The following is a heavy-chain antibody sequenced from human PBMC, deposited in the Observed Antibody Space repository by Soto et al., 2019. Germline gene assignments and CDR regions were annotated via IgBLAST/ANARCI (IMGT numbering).Heavy chain of an antibody. V-gene: IGHV4-34*01. J-gene: IGHJ4*02. D-gene: IGHD2-2*01. CDR1: GGSFSGYY. CDR2: INHSGST. Sequence: QVQLQQWGAGLLKPSETLSLTCAVYGGSFSGYYWSWIRQPPGKGLEWIGEINHSGSTNYNPSLKSRVTISVDTSKNQFSLKLSSVTAADTAVYYCARVLVPAAMDYWGQGTLVTVSS. CDR3: ARVLVPAAMDY.